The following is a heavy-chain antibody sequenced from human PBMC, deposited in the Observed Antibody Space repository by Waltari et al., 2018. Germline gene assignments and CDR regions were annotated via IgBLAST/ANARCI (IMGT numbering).Heavy chain of an antibody. CDR1: GGSISSHY. D-gene: IGHD3-16*02. CDR3: ARDMITFGGVIVIGY. CDR2: IYYSGST. J-gene: IGHJ4*02. V-gene: IGHV4-59*11. Sequence: QVQLQESGPGLVKPSETLSLTCTVSGGSISSHYWSWIRQPPGKGLEWIGYIYYSGSTNYNPSLKSLVTISVATSKNQFSLKLSSVTAADTAVYYCARDMITFGGVIVIGYWGQGTLVTVSS.